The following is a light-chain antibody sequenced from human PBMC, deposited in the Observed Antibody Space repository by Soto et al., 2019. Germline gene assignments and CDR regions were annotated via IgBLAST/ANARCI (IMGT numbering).Light chain of an antibody. Sequence: QAVLTQPPSVSGAPGQRVTISGTGSSSNIGAGYDVHWYQQLPGTAPKLLIYGNSNRPSGVPDRFSGSKSGTSASLAITGLQAEDEADYYCQSYASSLRGYVFGTGTKLTVL. CDR1: SSNIGAGYD. V-gene: IGLV1-40*01. CDR3: QSYASSLRGYV. J-gene: IGLJ1*01. CDR2: GNS.